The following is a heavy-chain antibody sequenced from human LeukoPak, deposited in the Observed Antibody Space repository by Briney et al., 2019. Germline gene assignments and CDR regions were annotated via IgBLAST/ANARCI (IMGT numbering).Heavy chain of an antibody. Sequence: GGSLRLSCAASGFTFDDYGIHWVRQAPGKGLEWVSLISWDGGSSYYADSVKGRFTISRDNSKNSVFLQMNSLRAEDTALYYCAKDLPYGGNCVLDYWGQGTLVTVSS. CDR1: GFTFDDYG. V-gene: IGHV3-43D*03. D-gene: IGHD4-23*01. CDR2: ISWDGGSS. J-gene: IGHJ4*02. CDR3: AKDLPYGGNCVLDY.